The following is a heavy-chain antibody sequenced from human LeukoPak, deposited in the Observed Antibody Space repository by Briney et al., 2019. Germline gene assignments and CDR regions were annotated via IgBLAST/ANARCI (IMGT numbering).Heavy chain of an antibody. CDR1: GSPFSGYA. D-gene: IGHD1-14*01. CDR3: AREEEPRLDY. J-gene: IGHJ4*02. V-gene: IGHV3-30-3*01. CDR2: ISYDGNIK. Sequence: GGSLRLSCAASGSPFSGYAMHWVRQAPGKGLEWVALISYDGNIKYYADSVKGRFTISRDNSKRELYLHMNSLRGEDTAVFYCAREEEPRLDYWGQGTPVTVSS.